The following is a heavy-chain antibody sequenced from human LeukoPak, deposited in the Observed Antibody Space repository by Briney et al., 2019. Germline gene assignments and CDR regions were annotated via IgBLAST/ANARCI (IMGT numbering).Heavy chain of an antibody. CDR2: IAYDGSRA. D-gene: IGHD1-14*01. CDR3: TRYNNDHFDY. J-gene: IGHJ4*02. Sequence: GRSLRLSCAGSGFTFGGYGMHWFRQTPGKGLEWVAVIAYDGSRAFYADSVKGRFTISRDNSKNTKSVQMDDLRAEDTAVYYCTRYNNDHFDYWGQGTLVTVSP. CDR1: GFTFGGYG. V-gene: IGHV3-33*01.